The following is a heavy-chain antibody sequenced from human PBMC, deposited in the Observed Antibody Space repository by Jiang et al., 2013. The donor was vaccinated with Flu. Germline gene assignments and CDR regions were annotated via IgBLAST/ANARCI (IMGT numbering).Heavy chain of an antibody. J-gene: IGHJ3*02. CDR2: IWYDGSNK. CDR3: ARDPAYYDSSGYRHDAFDI. D-gene: IGHD3-22*01. CDR1: GFTFSSYG. V-gene: IGHV3-33*01. Sequence: VQLVESGGGVVQPGRSLRLSCAASGFTFSSYGMHWVRQAPGKGLEWVAVIWYDGSNKYYADSVKGRFTISRDNSKNTLYLQMNSLRAEDTAVYYCARDPAYYDSSGYRHDAFDIWGQGTMVTVSS.